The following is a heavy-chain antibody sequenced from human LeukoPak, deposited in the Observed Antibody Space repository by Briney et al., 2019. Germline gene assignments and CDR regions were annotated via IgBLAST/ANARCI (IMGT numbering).Heavy chain of an antibody. CDR2: INHSGST. J-gene: IGHJ4*02. Sequence: SETLSLTCAVYGGSFSGYYWSWIRQPPGKGLEWNGEINHSGSTNYNPSLKSRVTISVDTSKNQFSLKLSSVTAADTAVYYCAIGRGTMVRGVIYFDYWGQGTLVTVSS. V-gene: IGHV4-34*01. D-gene: IGHD3-10*01. CDR3: AIGRGTMVRGVIYFDY. CDR1: GGSFSGYY.